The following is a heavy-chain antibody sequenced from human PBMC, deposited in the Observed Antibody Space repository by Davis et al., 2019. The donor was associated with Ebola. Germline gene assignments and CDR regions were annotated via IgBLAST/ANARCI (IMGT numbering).Heavy chain of an antibody. Sequence: PGGSLRLSCKGSGYSFTSYWIAWVRQLPGKGLECMGIIYPGDSETRYSPSFQGQVTISADKSISTAYLQWSSLKASDTAMYYCARQEWHTNWFDPWGQGTLVTVSS. V-gene: IGHV5-51*01. CDR2: IYPGDSET. D-gene: IGHD3-3*01. CDR3: ARQEWHTNWFDP. J-gene: IGHJ5*02. CDR1: GYSFTSYW.